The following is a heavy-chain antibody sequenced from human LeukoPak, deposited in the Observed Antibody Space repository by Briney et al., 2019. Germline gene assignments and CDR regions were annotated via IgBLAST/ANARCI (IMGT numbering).Heavy chain of an antibody. CDR2: IEEDGTRK. D-gene: IGHD5-24*01. Sequence: GGSLRLSCAASGFTFSNYWMSWVRQAPGKGLEWVANIEEDGTRKDYVDSVRGRFTVSRDNANNSVYLQMNSLRAEDTAVYYCVSQQLAPPWGQGTLVTVSS. J-gene: IGHJ5*02. CDR3: VSQQLAPP. CDR1: GFTFSNYW. V-gene: IGHV3-7*01.